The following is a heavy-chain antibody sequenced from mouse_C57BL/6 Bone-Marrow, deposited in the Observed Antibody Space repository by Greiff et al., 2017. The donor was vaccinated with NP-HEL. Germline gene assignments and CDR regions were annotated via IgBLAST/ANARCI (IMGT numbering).Heavy chain of an antibody. V-gene: IGHV1-53*01. J-gene: IGHJ2*01. CDR3: ARPRRGDYFDY. D-gene: IGHD1-2*01. CDR2: INSSNGGT. Sequence: QVQLKQPGTELVKPGASVKLSCKASGYTFTSYWMHWVKQRPGQGLEWIGNINSSNGGTNYNEKFKSKATLTVDKSSSTAYMQLSSLTSEDSAVYYCARPRRGDYFDYWGKGTTLTVSS. CDR1: GYTFTSYW.